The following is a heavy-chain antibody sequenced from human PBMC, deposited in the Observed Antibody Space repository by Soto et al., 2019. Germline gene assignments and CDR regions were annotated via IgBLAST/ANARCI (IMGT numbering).Heavy chain of an antibody. Sequence: ASVKVSCKASGYTFTSYGISWVRQAPGQGLEWMGWISAYNGNTNYAQKLQGRVTMTTDTSTSTAYMELRSLRSDDTAVYYCARTGYSSSWHYYYYGMDVWGQGTTVPVSS. D-gene: IGHD6-13*01. CDR2: ISAYNGNT. CDR1: GYTFTSYG. V-gene: IGHV1-18*04. J-gene: IGHJ6*02. CDR3: ARTGYSSSWHYYYYGMDV.